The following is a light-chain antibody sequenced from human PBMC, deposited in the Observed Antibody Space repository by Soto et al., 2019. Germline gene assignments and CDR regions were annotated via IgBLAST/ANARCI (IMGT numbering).Light chain of an antibody. CDR2: DVS. J-gene: IGLJ1*01. CDR3: SSYTTSSTYV. Sequence: QSALTQPASVSGSPGQSMTISCTGTSSDVGYYNYVSWYQQHPGKAPKLMIYDVSNRPSGVSYRFSGSKSGNTASLTISGLQAEDEADYYCSSYTTSSTYVFGTGTKVTVL. V-gene: IGLV2-14*01. CDR1: SSDVGYYNY.